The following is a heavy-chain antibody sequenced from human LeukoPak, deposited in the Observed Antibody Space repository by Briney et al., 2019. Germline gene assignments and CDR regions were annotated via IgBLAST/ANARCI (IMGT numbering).Heavy chain of an antibody. D-gene: IGHD6-13*01. J-gene: IGHJ4*02. CDR3: AREGGRAVPGRFDQ. CDR1: GINFRSSG. CDR2: IQNDGSDK. Sequence: SGGSLRLSCAASGINFRSSGMHWVRQAPGKGLEWVTFIQNDGSDKYYAASVKGRFTISRDNSKSTVYLHMASLRADDTALYYCAREGGRAVPGRFDQWGQGTLVTVSS. V-gene: IGHV3-30*02.